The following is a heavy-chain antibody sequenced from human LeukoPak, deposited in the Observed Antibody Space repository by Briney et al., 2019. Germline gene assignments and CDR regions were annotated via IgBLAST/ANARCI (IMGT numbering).Heavy chain of an antibody. D-gene: IGHD4-23*01. V-gene: IGHV3-48*03. CDR3: ARDGTTVVTGGLNDAFDI. CDR1: GFTFSSYE. CDR2: ISRSGRTM. Sequence: PGGSLRLSCAASGFTFSSYEMNWVRQAPGKGLEWVSYISRSGRTMYYADSVKGRFTISRDNSKNTLYLQMNSLRAEDTAVYYCARDGTTVVTGGLNDAFDIWGQGTMVTVSS. J-gene: IGHJ3*02.